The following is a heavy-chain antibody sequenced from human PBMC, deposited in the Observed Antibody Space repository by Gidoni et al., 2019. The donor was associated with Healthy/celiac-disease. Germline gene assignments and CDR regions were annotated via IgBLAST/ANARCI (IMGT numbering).Heavy chain of an antibody. V-gene: IGHV3-21*01. J-gene: IGHJ6*02. CDR1: GFTFSSYS. D-gene: IGHD3-3*01. CDR2: ISSRSSYI. Sequence: EVQLVESGGGLVKPGGSLRPSCAASGFTFSSYSMNWVRQAPGKGLEWVSSISSRSSYIYYADSVKGRFTISRDNAKNSLYLQMNSLRAEDTAVYYCARMDDFWSGYHFNYYYYYGMDVWGQGTTVTVSS. CDR3: ARMDDFWSGYHFNYYYYYGMDV.